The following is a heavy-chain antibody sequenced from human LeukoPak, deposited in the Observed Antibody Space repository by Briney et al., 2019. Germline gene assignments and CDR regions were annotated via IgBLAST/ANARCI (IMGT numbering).Heavy chain of an antibody. Sequence: ASVKVSCKASGYTFTSYGISWVRQAPGQGLEWMGWISAYNGNTNYAQKLQGRVTMTTDTSTSTAYMELRSLRSDDTAVYYCARSITIFGVVIPSYYYYYYMDVWGKGTTVTVSS. CDR1: GYTFTSYG. D-gene: IGHD3-3*01. J-gene: IGHJ6*03. CDR2: ISAYNGNT. V-gene: IGHV1-18*01. CDR3: ARSITIFGVVIPSYYYYYYMDV.